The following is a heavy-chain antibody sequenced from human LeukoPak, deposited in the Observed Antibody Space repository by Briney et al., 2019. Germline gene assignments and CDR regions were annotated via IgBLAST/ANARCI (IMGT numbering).Heavy chain of an antibody. V-gene: IGHV3-21*01. CDR3: AREPTAMIL. J-gene: IGHJ4*02. D-gene: IGHD5-18*01. CDR1: GFTFSTYS. CDR2: ISSSSTYI. Sequence: GGSLRLSRAASGFTFSTYSMNWVRQTPGKGLEWVSSISSSSTYIYYADSVKGRFTISRDNAKNSLYLQMNSLRAEDTAVYYCAREPTAMILWGQGTLVTVSS.